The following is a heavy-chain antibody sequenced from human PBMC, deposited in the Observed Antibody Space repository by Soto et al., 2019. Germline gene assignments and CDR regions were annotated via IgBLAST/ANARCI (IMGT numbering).Heavy chain of an antibody. J-gene: IGHJ4*02. Sequence: ASLQVSCKPSGYTFTGYYMHWVRQAPGQGLEWMGWINPNSGGTNYAQKFQGRVTMTRDTSISTAYMELSRLRSDDTAVYYCARGLRITIFGVVSQPFDYWGQGTLVTVSS. CDR3: ARGLRITIFGVVSQPFDY. D-gene: IGHD3-3*01. CDR2: INPNSGGT. CDR1: GYTFTGYY. V-gene: IGHV1-2*02.